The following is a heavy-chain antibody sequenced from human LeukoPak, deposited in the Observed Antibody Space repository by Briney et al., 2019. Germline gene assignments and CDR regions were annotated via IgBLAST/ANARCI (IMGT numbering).Heavy chain of an antibody. CDR1: GFTFSSYW. V-gene: IGHV3-7*01. CDR3: ARVYRGVRGDNFQH. J-gene: IGHJ1*01. D-gene: IGHD3-10*01. Sequence: GGSLRPSCAASGFTFSSYWMSWVRQAPGKGLEWVANIKQDGSEKYYVDSVKGRFTISRDNAKNSLYLQMNSLRAEDTAVYYCARVYRGVRGDNFQHWGQGTLVTVSS. CDR2: IKQDGSEK.